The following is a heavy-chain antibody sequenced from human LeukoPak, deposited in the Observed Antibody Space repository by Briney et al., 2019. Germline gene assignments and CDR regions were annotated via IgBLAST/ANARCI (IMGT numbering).Heavy chain of an antibody. Sequence: ASVKVSCKASGYTFTSYGISWVRQAPGQGLEWMGWISAYNGNTNYAQKLHGRVTMTTDTSTSTAYMELRSLRSDDTAVYYCARDRPLWFGELSYEYYFDYWGQGTLVTVSS. V-gene: IGHV1-18*01. CDR2: ISAYNGNT. D-gene: IGHD3-10*01. J-gene: IGHJ4*02. CDR1: GYTFTSYG. CDR3: ARDRPLWFGELSYEYYFDY.